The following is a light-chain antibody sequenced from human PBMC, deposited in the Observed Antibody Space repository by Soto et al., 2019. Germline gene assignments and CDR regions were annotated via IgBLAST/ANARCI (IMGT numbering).Light chain of an antibody. CDR1: SSDVGSSNL. CDR2: EGD. J-gene: IGLJ1*01. V-gene: IGLV2-23*01. CDR3: CSFARSTTFYG. Sequence: QSVLTQPASVSGSPGQSITISCSGTSSDVGSSNLVSWYQQHPGKAPKLIIFEGDRRPSGVSGRFSGSKSGNTASLTISGLQAEDEADYYCCSFARSTTFYGFGTGTKVTVL.